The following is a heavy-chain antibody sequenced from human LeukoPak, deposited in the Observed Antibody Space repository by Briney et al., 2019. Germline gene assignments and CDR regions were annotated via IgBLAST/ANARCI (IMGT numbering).Heavy chain of an antibody. CDR3: ANTYYYDGSGYYYLGWFDP. J-gene: IGHJ5*02. CDR2: IRYDGSNK. D-gene: IGHD3-22*01. V-gene: IGHV3-30*02. Sequence: GGSLRLSCAASGFTFSSYGMHWVRQAPGKGLEWVAFIRYDGSNKYDADSVKGRFTISRDNSKNTLYLQMNSLRAEDTAVYFCANTYYYDGSGYYYLGWFDPWGQGTLVTVSS. CDR1: GFTFSSYG.